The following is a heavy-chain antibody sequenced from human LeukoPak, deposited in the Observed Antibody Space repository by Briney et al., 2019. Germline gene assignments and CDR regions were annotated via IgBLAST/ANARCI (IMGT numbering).Heavy chain of an antibody. V-gene: IGHV4-4*07. CDR2: IYTSGST. CDR3: ARAISLFGVVITDDAFDI. J-gene: IGHJ3*02. CDR1: GGSISSYY. Sequence: KASETLSLTCTVSGGSISSYYWSWIRQPAGKGLEWIGRIYTSGSTNYNPSLKSRVTMSVDTSKNQFSLKLSSVTAADTVVYYCARAISLFGVVITDDAFDIWGQGTMVTVSS. D-gene: IGHD3-3*01.